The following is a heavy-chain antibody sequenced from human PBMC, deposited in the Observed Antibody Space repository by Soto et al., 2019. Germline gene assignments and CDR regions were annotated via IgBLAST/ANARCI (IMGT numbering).Heavy chain of an antibody. V-gene: IGHV4-59*01. CDR2: IYYSGST. J-gene: IGHJ3*02. CDR1: GGSISSYY. CDR3: VRSGGYSSAYNEENAVDI. D-gene: IGHD6-25*01. Sequence: PSETLSLTCTVSGGSISSYYWSWIRQPPGKGLEWIGYIYYSGSTNYNPSLKSRVTVSVDTSKNQFSLKLSSVTAADTAVYYCVRSGGYSSAYNEENAVDIWGQGTMVTVSS.